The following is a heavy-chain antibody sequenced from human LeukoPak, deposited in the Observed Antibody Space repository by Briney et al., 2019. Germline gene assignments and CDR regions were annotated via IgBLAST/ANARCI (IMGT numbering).Heavy chain of an antibody. J-gene: IGHJ6*03. CDR2: IYAGDDI. CDR3: AGGPIAVPPSYMDV. D-gene: IGHD6-19*01. CDR1: GFNVRSNY. V-gene: IGHV3-66*02. Sequence: GGSLRFSCAASGFNVRSNYMSWIRQAPGKGLEWVSIIYAGDDIHYADSVKGRFTISRDDSKNTLNLQMNSLRPEDTAVYYCAGGPIAVPPSYMDVWGKGTTVTVSS.